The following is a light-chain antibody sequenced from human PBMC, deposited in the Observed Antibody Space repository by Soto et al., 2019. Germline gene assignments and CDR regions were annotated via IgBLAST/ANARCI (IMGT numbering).Light chain of an antibody. V-gene: IGKV1-39*01. CDR2: AAS. Sequence: DIQTTQSASAVSAAVEDRVISTYRASQSISNHLTWYQQKPGKAPKLLIFAASRLQSGVPSRFSGSRSGPDFTLTISSLQPEDFATYYCQQSYSSPPTFGHGTKVDSK. CDR3: QQSYSSPPT. CDR1: QSISNH. J-gene: IGKJ1*01.